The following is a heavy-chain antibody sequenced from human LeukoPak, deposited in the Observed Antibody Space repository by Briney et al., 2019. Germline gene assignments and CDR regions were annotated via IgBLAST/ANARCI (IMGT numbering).Heavy chain of an antibody. V-gene: IGHV1-24*01. J-gene: IGHJ5*02. Sequence: ASVKVSCKVSGYTLTELSMHWVRQAPGKGLEWMGGFDPEDGETIYAQKFQGRVTMTEDTSTDTAYMELSSLRSEDTAVYYCARGVMTTVTTSVYNWFDPWGQGTLVTVSS. CDR2: FDPEDGET. D-gene: IGHD4-17*01. CDR3: ARGVMTTVTTSVYNWFDP. CDR1: GYTLTELS.